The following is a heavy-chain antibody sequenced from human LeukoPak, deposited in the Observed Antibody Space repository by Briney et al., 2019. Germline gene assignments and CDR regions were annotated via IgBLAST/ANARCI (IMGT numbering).Heavy chain of an antibody. V-gene: IGHV3-48*03. D-gene: IGHD6-13*01. CDR1: GFTFSTFE. CDR3: ARSGSWYNYFDY. Sequence: PGGSLRLSCAASGFTFSTFEMNWVRQAPGVGLEWVSYISSSGSNIHYADSMKGRFTISRDNAKNSLYLQMNSLRAEGTAIYYCARSGSWYNYFDYWGQGTLVTVSS. CDR2: ISSSGSNI. J-gene: IGHJ4*02.